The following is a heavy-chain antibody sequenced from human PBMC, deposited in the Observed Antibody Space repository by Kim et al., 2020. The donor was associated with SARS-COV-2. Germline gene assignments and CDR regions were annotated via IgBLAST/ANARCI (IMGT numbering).Heavy chain of an antibody. V-gene: IGHV1-3*01. Sequence: ASVKVSCKASGNTFSNHIHWVRQAPGQRLEWMGWIKVANGNTKYSQKFQGRVTITRDTSASTAYMELSILRSEDTAVYYCARGWNDPDVDYWGQGTLVTVSS. J-gene: IGHJ4*02. D-gene: IGHD1-1*01. CDR2: IKVANGNT. CDR1: GNTFSNH. CDR3: ARGWNDPDVDY.